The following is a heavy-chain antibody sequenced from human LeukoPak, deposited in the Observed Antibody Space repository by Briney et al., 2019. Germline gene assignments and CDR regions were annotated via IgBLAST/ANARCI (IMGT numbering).Heavy chain of an antibody. D-gene: IGHD4-17*01. CDR2: INPNSGGT. Sequence: ASVKVSCKASGYTFTGYYMHWVRQAPGQGLEWMGWINPNSGGTNYAQKFQGRVTMTRDTSISTAYMELSRLRSDDTAVYYCAREKGYDDYVGGDYYYYYMDVWGKGTTVTISS. J-gene: IGHJ6*03. V-gene: IGHV1-2*02. CDR3: AREKGYDDYVGGDYYYYYMDV. CDR1: GYTFTGYY.